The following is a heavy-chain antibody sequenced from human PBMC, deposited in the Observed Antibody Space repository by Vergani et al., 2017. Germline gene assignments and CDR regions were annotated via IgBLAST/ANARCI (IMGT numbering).Heavy chain of an antibody. CDR3: ARGLQTDYDFWSGSLDV. CDR1: GGSFSGYY. Sequence: QVQLQQWGAGLLKPSETLSLTCAVYGGSFSGYYWSWIRQPPGKGLEWVGEINHSGSTNYNPSLKIRVSISVETSKNQFSLKLSSVTAADTAVYYCARGLQTDYDFWSGSLDVWGKGTTVTVSS. J-gene: IGHJ6*04. V-gene: IGHV4-34*01. D-gene: IGHD3-3*01. CDR2: INHSGST.